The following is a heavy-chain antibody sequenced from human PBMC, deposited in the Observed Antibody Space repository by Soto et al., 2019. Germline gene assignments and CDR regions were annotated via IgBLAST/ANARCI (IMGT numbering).Heavy chain of an antibody. D-gene: IGHD2-2*02. CDR1: GYSFTSYW. J-gene: IGHJ6*02. Sequence: SLKISCKGSGYSFTSYWIGWVRQMPGKGLEWMGIIYPGDSDTRYSPSFQGQVTISADKSISTAYLQWSSLKASDTAMYYCARLRGYCSSTSCYTHPDYYYYGMDVWGQGTTVTVSS. CDR2: IYPGDSDT. V-gene: IGHV5-51*01. CDR3: ARLRGYCSSTSCYTHPDYYYYGMDV.